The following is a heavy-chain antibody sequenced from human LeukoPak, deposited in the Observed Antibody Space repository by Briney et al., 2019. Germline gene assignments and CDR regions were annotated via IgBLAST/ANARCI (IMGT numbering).Heavy chain of an antibody. CDR2: INHSGSI. Sequence: KPSETLSLTCAVYGGSFSGYYWSWIRQPPGKGLEWIGEINHSGSINYNPSLKSRVTISVDTSKNQFSLKLSSVTAADTAVYYCSLLRGYYYYGMDVWGQGTTVTVSS. CDR1: GGSFSGYY. D-gene: IGHD2-15*01. CDR3: SLLRGYYYYGMDV. J-gene: IGHJ6*02. V-gene: IGHV4-34*01.